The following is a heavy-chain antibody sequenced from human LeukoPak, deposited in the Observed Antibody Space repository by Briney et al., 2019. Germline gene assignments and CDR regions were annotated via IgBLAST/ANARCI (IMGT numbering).Heavy chain of an antibody. CDR1: GGTFSSYA. D-gene: IGHD6-13*01. Sequence: SVKVSCKASGGTFSSYAISWVRQAPGQGLEWMGGIIPIFGTANYAQKFQGRVTITADESTSTAYMELSSLRSEDTAVYYCARSSIAAAGGYAFDIWAKGQWSPSLQ. V-gene: IGHV1-69*13. CDR2: IIPIFGTA. CDR3: ARSSIAAAGGYAFDI. J-gene: IGHJ3*02.